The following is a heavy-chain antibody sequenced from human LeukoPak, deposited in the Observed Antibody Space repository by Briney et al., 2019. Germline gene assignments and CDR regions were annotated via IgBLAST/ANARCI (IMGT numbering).Heavy chain of an antibody. CDR1: GYTFTSYD. V-gene: IGHV1-8*03. CDR2: MNPNSGNT. Sequence: ASVKVSCKASGYTFTSYDINWVRQATGQGLEWMGWMNPNSGNTGYAQKFQGRVTITRNTSISTAYMELSSLRSEDTAVYYCARGGLQWRTRVRISTRTGGYCSSTSCNDAFDIWGQGTMVTVSS. D-gene: IGHD2-2*01. J-gene: IGHJ3*02. CDR3: ARGGLQWRTRVRISTRTGGYCSSTSCNDAFDI.